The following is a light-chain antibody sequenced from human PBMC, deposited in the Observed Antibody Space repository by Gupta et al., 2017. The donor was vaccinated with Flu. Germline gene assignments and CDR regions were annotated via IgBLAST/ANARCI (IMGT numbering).Light chain of an antibody. CDR2: DAS. CDR3: QHENNFPIT. Sequence: DIQMTQSPSSLSASVGDRVTITCQASQDISNYLDWYQQKPGKAPKLLIYDASNMETGVPSRFSGSGSGTDFTFTISSLQPEDFATYYCQHENNFPITFGQGTQVEIK. J-gene: IGKJ1*01. V-gene: IGKV1-33*01. CDR1: QDISNY.